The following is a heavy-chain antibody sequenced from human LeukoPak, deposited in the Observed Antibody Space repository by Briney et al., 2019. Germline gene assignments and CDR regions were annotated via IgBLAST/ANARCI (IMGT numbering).Heavy chain of an antibody. CDR2: ISSSGSTI. Sequence: PGGSLRLSCAASGFTFSSSEMNWVRRAPGKGREWVSYISSSGSTIYYADSVKGRFTISRDNAKNSLYLQMNSLRAEDTAVYYCARSITGAWDDAFDIWGQGTMVTVSS. CDR3: ARSITGAWDDAFDI. CDR1: GFTFSSSE. D-gene: IGHD3-16*01. J-gene: IGHJ3*02. V-gene: IGHV3-48*03.